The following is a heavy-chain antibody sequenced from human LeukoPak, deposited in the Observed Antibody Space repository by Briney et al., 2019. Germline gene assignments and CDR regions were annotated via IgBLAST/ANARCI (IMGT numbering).Heavy chain of an antibody. D-gene: IGHD3-10*01. CDR2: IFHSGST. Sequence: SETLSLTCAVSGGSISSGTYSWTWIRQPPGKGLEWIGYIFHSGSTYYNPSLKNRVTISVDKSKNQFSLKLSSVTAADTAVYYCARMFMVRGVIRVWYFDLWGRGTLVTVSS. CDR1: GGSISSGTYS. CDR3: ARMFMVRGVIRVWYFDL. J-gene: IGHJ2*01. V-gene: IGHV4-30-2*01.